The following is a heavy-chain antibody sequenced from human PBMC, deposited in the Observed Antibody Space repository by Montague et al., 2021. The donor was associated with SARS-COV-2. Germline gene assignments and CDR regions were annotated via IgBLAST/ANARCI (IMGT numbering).Heavy chain of an antibody. CDR3: ATTGGPTTVAGPFDY. CDR1: GGSISSGGYY. CDR2: IYYSGST. J-gene: IGHJ4*02. D-gene: IGHD6-19*01. V-gene: IGHV4-39*01. Sequence: ETLSLTCTVSGGSISSGGYYWDWIRQPPGMGLEWIGTIYYSGSTXXNPXXXSRVTISVDTSRNQFSLKVSSVTAADTAVYYCATTGGPTTVAGPFDYWGQGTPVTVSS.